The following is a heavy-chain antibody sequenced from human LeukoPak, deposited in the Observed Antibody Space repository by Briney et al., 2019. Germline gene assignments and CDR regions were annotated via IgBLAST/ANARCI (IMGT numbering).Heavy chain of an antibody. Sequence: PGGSLRLSCAASGFTFSSYSMNWVRQAPGKGLEWVSSISSSSYIYYADSVKGRFTISRDKAKNSLYLQMNSLRAEDTAVYYCASSVLLWFGESRDWFDPWGQGALVTVSS. CDR1: GFTFSSYS. CDR3: ASSVLLWFGESRDWFDP. D-gene: IGHD3-10*01. J-gene: IGHJ5*02. V-gene: IGHV3-21*01. CDR2: ISSSSYI.